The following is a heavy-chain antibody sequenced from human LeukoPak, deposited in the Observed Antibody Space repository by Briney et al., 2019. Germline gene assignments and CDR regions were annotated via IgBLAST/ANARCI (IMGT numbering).Heavy chain of an antibody. Sequence: ASVKVACKASGYTFTGYYMHWVRQAPGQGLEWMGWINPNSGGTNYAQKFQGRVTMTRDTSISTAYMELSRLRSDDTAVYYCARVYDSGSFSGVWGQGTLVTVSS. V-gene: IGHV1-2*02. CDR2: INPNSGGT. CDR3: ARVYDSGSFSGV. J-gene: IGHJ4*02. D-gene: IGHD3-10*01. CDR1: GYTFTGYY.